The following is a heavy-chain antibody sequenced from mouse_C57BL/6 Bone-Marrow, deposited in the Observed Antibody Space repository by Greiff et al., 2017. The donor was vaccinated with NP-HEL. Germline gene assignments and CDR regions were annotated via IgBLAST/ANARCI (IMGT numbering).Heavy chain of an antibody. V-gene: IGHV1-54*01. CDR2: INPGSGGT. CDR3: ARRGTVVAPHWYFDV. Sequence: QVQLQQSGAELVRPGTSVKVSCKASGYAFTNYFIEWVKQRPGQGLEWIGVINPGSGGTNFHEKFKGKATLTADKSSSTAYMQLSSLTSEDSAVYFCARRGTVVAPHWYFDVWGTGTTVTVSS. CDR1: GYAFTNYF. J-gene: IGHJ1*03. D-gene: IGHD1-1*01.